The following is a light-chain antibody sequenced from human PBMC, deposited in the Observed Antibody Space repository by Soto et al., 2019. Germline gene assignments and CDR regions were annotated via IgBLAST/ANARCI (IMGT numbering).Light chain of an antibody. CDR3: QQRYNWPQT. V-gene: IGKV3-11*01. CDR1: QSVSSH. CDR2: DAS. J-gene: IGKJ1*01. Sequence: ETVLTQSPATLSLSPGKRATLSCRASQSVSSHLAWYQQKPGQAPRLLIYDASNRATGIPARFSGSGSGTDFTLTISSLEPEDFAVYYCQQRYNWPQTFGQGTKVETK.